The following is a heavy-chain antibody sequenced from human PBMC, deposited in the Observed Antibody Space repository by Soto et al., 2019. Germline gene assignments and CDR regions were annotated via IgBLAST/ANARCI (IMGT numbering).Heavy chain of an antibody. D-gene: IGHD2-2*01. V-gene: IGHV4-34*01. Sequence: SETLSLTCAVYGGSFSGYYWSWIRQPPGKGLEWIGEINHSGSTNYNPSLKSRGTISVDTSKNQFSLKLSSVTAADTAVYYCARGPVVPAAADNWFDPWGQGTLVTVSS. CDR3: ARGPVVPAAADNWFDP. CDR1: GGSFSGYY. J-gene: IGHJ5*02. CDR2: INHSGST.